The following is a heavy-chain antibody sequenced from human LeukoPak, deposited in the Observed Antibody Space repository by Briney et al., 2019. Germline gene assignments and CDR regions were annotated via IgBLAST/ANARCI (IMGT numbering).Heavy chain of an antibody. CDR3: ARSVAVPGTEIDY. CDR1: GGSISSSSYY. J-gene: IGHJ4*02. D-gene: IGHD6-19*01. Sequence: SETLSLTCTVSGGSISSSSYYWGWIRQPPGKGLEWIGSIYYSGSTYYNPSLKSRVTISVDTSKNQFSLKLSSVTAADTAVYYCARSVAVPGTEIDYWGRGTLVTVSS. V-gene: IGHV4-39*01. CDR2: IYYSGST.